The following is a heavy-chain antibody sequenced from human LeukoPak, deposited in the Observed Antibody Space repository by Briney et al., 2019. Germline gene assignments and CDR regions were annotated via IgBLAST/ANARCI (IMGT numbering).Heavy chain of an antibody. J-gene: IGHJ6*03. D-gene: IGHD6-13*01. Sequence: SETLSLTCTVSGGSISSYYWSWIRQPPGKGLEWIGYIYYSGGTNYNPSLKSRVTISVDTSKNRFSLKLSSVTAADTAVYYCARGTHSSSWWDNYYYYMDVWGKGTTVTVSS. CDR1: GGSISSYY. V-gene: IGHV4-59*01. CDR2: IYYSGGT. CDR3: ARGTHSSSWWDNYYYYMDV.